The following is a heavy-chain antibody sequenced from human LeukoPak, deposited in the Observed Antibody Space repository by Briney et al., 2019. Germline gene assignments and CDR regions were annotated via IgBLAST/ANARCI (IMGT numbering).Heavy chain of an antibody. CDR2: VYYIGVT. Sequence: WETLSLTCTVSGDSITRSSDYCGWLRQPPGKGPAWIGSVYYIGVTFYNPSLKSRPTRSIDTSKNQFSLTLRSGTAADTAVYYCAREDAEQMDNSFDIWGQGTMVTVSS. J-gene: IGHJ3*02. CDR3: AREDAEQMDNSFDI. V-gene: IGHV4-39*07. CDR1: GDSITRSSDY. D-gene: IGHD5-24*01.